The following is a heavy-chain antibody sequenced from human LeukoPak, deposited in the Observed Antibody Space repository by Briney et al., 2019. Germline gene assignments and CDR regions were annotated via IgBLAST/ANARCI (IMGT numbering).Heavy chain of an antibody. J-gene: IGHJ4*02. CDR1: RFSFSNYW. V-gene: IGHV3-7*01. Sequence: GGSLTLSCAASRFSFSNYWMSWVRQAPGKGLEWVANIKQDGNEKYYVDSVKGRFTISRDNSKNTLYLQMNSLRAEDTAVYYCARESSVAPFDYWGQGTLVTVAS. CDR2: IKQDGNEK. D-gene: IGHD5-12*01. CDR3: ARESSVAPFDY.